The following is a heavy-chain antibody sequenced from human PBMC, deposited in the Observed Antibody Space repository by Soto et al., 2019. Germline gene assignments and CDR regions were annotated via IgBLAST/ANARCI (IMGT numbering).Heavy chain of an antibody. CDR3: AKLMTTVVTPRGYGMDV. V-gene: IGHV3-23*01. D-gene: IGHD4-17*01. Sequence: EVQLLESGGGLAQPGGSLRLSCAASGFSFSSYAMSWVRQAPGKGLEWVSGISGSGGSTYYADSVKGRFTISRDNSRNTLYLRMNSLRAEDTAIYFCAKLMTTVVTPRGYGMDVWGQGTTVTVS. CDR2: ISGSGGST. CDR1: GFSFSSYA. J-gene: IGHJ6*02.